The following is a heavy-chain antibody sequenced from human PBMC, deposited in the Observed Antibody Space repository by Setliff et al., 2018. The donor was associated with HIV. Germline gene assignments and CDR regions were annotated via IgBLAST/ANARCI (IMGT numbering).Heavy chain of an antibody. V-gene: IGHV4-34*01. CDR2: INHRGSP. CDR3: ARHRGMPGTTWYNHYMDV. Sequence: KPSETLSLTCAVYGGSFSGYYWTWIRQPPGKGLEWIGEINHRGSPTYDPSLKGRVTMLLDTSKNQFSLRLSSVTAADTAVYYCARHRGMPGTTWYNHYMDVWGTGATVTVSS. D-gene: IGHD1-7*01. CDR1: GGSFSGYY. J-gene: IGHJ6*03.